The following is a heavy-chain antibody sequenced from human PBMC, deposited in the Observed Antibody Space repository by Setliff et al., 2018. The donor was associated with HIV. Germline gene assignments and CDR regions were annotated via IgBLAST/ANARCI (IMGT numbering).Heavy chain of an antibody. V-gene: IGHV4-34*01. CDR3: AGGHLSPKFDP. Sequence: SETLSLTCAVYGGSFSGYYWSWIRQPPGKGLEWIGEINHSGSTNYNPSLKSRVTISVDTSKNQFSLKLSSVTAADTAVYYCAGGHLSPKFDPWGQGTLVTVSS. CDR1: GGSFSGYY. J-gene: IGHJ5*02. CDR2: INHSGST.